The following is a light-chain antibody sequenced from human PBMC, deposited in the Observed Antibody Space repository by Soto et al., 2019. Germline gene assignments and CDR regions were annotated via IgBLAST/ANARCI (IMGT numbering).Light chain of an antibody. CDR1: QTISSNY. V-gene: IGKV3-20*01. CDR3: QPYGSWT. Sequence: EIVLTQSPGTLSVSPGERATLSCRASQTISSNYLAWYQQKPGQAPSLLIYGTSSRATGIPDRFSGSGSGTDFTLTISRLEPEESAIYYCQPYGSWTFGQGTKVEIK. CDR2: GTS. J-gene: IGKJ1*01.